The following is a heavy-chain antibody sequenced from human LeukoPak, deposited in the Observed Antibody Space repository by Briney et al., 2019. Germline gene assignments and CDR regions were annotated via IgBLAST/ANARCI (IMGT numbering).Heavy chain of an antibody. V-gene: IGHV4-4*02. Sequence: PSETLPLTCDVSGDSISGSNWWNWVRQPPGKGLEWIGGIYHSGSTNYNPSLKSRVTMSVDKSKNQFSLKLSSVTAADTAVFYCVRRRYNYGFDSWGQGTLVTVSS. CDR1: GDSISGSNW. CDR3: VRRRYNYGFDS. D-gene: IGHD5-18*01. J-gene: IGHJ4*02. CDR2: IYHSGST.